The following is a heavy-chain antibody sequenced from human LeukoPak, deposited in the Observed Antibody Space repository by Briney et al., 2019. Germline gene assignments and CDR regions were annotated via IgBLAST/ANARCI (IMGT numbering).Heavy chain of an antibody. D-gene: IGHD6-6*01. V-gene: IGHV3-23*01. J-gene: IGHJ4*02. Sequence: GGSLRLSCAASGFTFSNYAMSWVRQAPGKGLEWVSSSNTGGSTYFADSVEARFTISRDNSKNTLYLQMSSLRAEDTAAYYCAKDQAAARPYNWGQGTLVTVSS. CDR1: GFTFSNYA. CDR3: AKDQAAARPYN. CDR2: SNTGGST.